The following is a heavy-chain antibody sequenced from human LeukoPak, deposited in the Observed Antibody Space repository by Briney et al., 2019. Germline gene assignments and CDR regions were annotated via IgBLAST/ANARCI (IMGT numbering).Heavy chain of an antibody. J-gene: IGHJ5*02. Sequence: GGSLRLSCAASGFTFSSYWMSWVRQAPGKGLEWVANIKQDGSEKYYVDSVKGRSTISRDNAKNSLYLQMNSLRAEDTAVYYCAREGQQLVANWFDPWGQGTLVTVSS. CDR2: IKQDGSEK. V-gene: IGHV3-7*01. CDR3: AREGQQLVANWFDP. D-gene: IGHD6-13*01. CDR1: GFTFSSYW.